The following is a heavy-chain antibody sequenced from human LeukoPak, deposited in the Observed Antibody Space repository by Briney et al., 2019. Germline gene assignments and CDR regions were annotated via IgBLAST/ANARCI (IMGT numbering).Heavy chain of an antibody. J-gene: IGHJ4*02. D-gene: IGHD3-22*01. V-gene: IGHV1-18*01. CDR3: AGEGSTVIGIVVFDY. Sequence: ASVKVSCKASGYTFTIYGISWVRQAPGQGLEWMGCISAYNGNTNYAQKLQGRVTMTTDTSTSTAYMELRSLRSDDTAVYYCAGEGSTVIGIVVFDYWGQGTLVTVSS. CDR2: ISAYNGNT. CDR1: GYTFTIYG.